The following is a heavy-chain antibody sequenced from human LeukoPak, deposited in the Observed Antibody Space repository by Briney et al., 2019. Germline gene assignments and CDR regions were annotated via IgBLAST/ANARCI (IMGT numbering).Heavy chain of an antibody. J-gene: IGHJ6*02. Sequence: PGGSLRLSCAASGFTFSSYAMHWVRRAPGKGLEWVAVISYDGSNKYYADSVKGRFTISRDNPKNTLYLQMNSLRAEDTAVYYCAREYGGNPYYYYGMDVWGQGTTVTVSS. D-gene: IGHD4-23*01. CDR1: GFTFSSYA. CDR2: ISYDGSNK. V-gene: IGHV3-30-3*01. CDR3: AREYGGNPYYYYGMDV.